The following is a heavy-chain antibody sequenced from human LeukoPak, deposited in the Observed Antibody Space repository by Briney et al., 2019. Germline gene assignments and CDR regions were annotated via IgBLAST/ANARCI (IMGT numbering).Heavy chain of an antibody. Sequence: KVSCKASGYTFTSYWIGWVRQMPGKGLEWMGIIYPGDSDTRYSPSFQGQVTISADKSISTAYLQWSSLKASDTAMYYCARLVHADSSGYYYDYWGQGTLVTVSS. D-gene: IGHD3-22*01. J-gene: IGHJ4*02. CDR1: GYTFTSYW. CDR2: IYPGDSDT. V-gene: IGHV5-51*01. CDR3: ARLVHADSSGYYYDY.